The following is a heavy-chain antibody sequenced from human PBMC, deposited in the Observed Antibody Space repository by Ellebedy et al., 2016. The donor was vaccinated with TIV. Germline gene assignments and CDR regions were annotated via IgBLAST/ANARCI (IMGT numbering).Heavy chain of an antibody. Sequence: GGSLRLXXAASGFTFSSYGMHWVRQAPGKGLEWVAVISYDGSNKYYADSVKGRFTISRDNSKNTLYLQMNSLRAEDTAVYYCAKDRRNDSPVDYWGQGTLVTVSS. CDR2: ISYDGSNK. D-gene: IGHD1-1*01. CDR1: GFTFSSYG. V-gene: IGHV3-30*18. J-gene: IGHJ4*02. CDR3: AKDRRNDSPVDY.